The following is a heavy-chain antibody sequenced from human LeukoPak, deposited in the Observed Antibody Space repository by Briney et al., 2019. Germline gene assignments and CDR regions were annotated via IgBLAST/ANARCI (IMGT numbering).Heavy chain of an antibody. J-gene: IGHJ4*02. V-gene: IGHV3-64D*09. CDR1: GFTFSSYA. D-gene: IGHD7-27*01. Sequence: GGSLRLSCSASGFTFSSYAIHWVRQAPGKGLEYVSGISSNGGNTYNANSLKGRITISRDNSKNTVELQMSSLRTEDTAVYFCAKRTGLYFDYWGQGTLVTVSS. CDR2: ISSNGGNT. CDR3: AKRTGLYFDY.